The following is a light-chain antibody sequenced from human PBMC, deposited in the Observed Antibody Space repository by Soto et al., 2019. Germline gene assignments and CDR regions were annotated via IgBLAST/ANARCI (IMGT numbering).Light chain of an antibody. V-gene: IGKV3-15*01. CDR3: QQYDKRPQNLS. CDR1: QSVSTN. Sequence: EIVMTQSPATLSVSPGERATLSCRASQSVSTNLAWYQQKPGQAPRLLIYAASVRATGIPARFSGSGSWTDFSLTFSSQQSDDFACNYCQQYDKRPQNLSFGGGTKVEIQ. CDR2: AAS. J-gene: IGKJ4*01.